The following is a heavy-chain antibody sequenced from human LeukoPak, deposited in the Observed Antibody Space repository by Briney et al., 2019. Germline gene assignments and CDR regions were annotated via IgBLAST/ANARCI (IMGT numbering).Heavy chain of an antibody. CDR2: INPSGGST. Sequence: ASVKVSCKASGYTFTSYYMHWVRQAPGQGLEWMGIINPSGGSTSYAQKFQGRVTMTRDTSTSTVYMELSSLRSEDTAVYYCARRMAASATGGRFQDWGQGSLVTVSS. D-gene: IGHD6-25*01. V-gene: IGHV1-46*01. CDR3: ARRMAASATGGRFQD. CDR1: GYTFTSYY. J-gene: IGHJ1*01.